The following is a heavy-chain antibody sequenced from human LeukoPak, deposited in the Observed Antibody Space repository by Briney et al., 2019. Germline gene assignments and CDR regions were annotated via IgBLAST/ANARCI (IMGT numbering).Heavy chain of an antibody. V-gene: IGHV4-30-2*01. CDR1: GGSISSGGYY. CDR2: IYHSGST. D-gene: IGHD1-26*01. Sequence: SETLSLTCTVSGGSISSGGYYWSWIRQPPGKGLEWIGYIYHSGSTYYNPSLKSRVTISVDRSKNQFSLQLNSVTPEDTAVYYCARTGDLGPDYWGQGTLVTVSS. J-gene: IGHJ4*02. CDR3: ARTGDLGPDY.